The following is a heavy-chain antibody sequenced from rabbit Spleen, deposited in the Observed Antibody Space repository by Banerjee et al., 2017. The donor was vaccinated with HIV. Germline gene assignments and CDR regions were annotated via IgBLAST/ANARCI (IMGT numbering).Heavy chain of an antibody. D-gene: IGHD6-1*01. V-gene: IGHV1S40*01. CDR1: GFDFSAYTF. Sequence: LVEYGGDLVQPGASLTLTCTASGFDFSAYTFMCWVRQAPGKGLEWIACIDTGSRDFTYYASWAKGRFTISKTSSTTATLQMTSLTAADTATYFCASAYSDVYFDLWGQGTLVTVS. CDR3: ASAYSDVYFDL. CDR2: IDTGSRDFT. J-gene: IGHJ4*01.